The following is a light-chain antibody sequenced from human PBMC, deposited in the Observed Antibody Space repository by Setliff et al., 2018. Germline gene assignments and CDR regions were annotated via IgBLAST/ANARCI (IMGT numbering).Light chain of an antibody. CDR1: SSDVGAYDY. CDR2: DVS. V-gene: IGLV2-14*01. CDR3: TSYTISSTEV. J-gene: IGLJ1*01. Sequence: QSALAQPASVSGSPGQSIAISCTGTSSDVGAYDYVSWYQQHPDRAPKLMIYDVSKRPSGVSNRFSGSKSGNTASLTISGLQPEDEADYYCTSYTISSTEVFGTGTKVTVL.